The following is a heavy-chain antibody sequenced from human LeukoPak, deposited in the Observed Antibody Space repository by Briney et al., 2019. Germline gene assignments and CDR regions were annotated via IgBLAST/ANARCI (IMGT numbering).Heavy chain of an antibody. V-gene: IGHV3-49*04. CDR1: GFTFVDYA. Sequence: GRSLRLSRTTSGFTFVDYAMSWVRQAPGKGLEWVGFIGVKAYGGTTEYAASVKGRFTISRDDSKSIAYLQMNGLKTEDTAVYYCTRCYYDSSGFYRRLDYWGQGTLVTVSS. J-gene: IGHJ4*02. D-gene: IGHD3-22*01. CDR3: TRCYYDSSGFYRRLDY. CDR2: IGVKAYGGTT.